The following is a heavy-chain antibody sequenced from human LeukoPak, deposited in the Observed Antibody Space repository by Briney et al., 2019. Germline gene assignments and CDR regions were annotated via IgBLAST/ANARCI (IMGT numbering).Heavy chain of an antibody. CDR2: IYYSGST. J-gene: IGHJ6*03. CDR1: GGSISTANYY. V-gene: IGHV4-39*01. CDR3: ARQSYSSSWPYYYYYYMDV. D-gene: IGHD6-13*01. Sequence: SETLSLTCTVSGGSISTANYYWGWIRQPPGKGLEWIGSIYYSGSTYYNPSLKSRVTISVDTSKNQFSLKLSSVTAADTAVYYCARQSYSSSWPYYYYYYMDVWGKGTTVTISS.